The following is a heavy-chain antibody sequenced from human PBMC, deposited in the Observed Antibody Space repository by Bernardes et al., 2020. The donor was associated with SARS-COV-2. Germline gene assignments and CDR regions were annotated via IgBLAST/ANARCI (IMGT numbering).Heavy chain of an antibody. D-gene: IGHD1-1*01. CDR3: AILPDGTNEGYYYYYMDV. CDR1: GITFSSYA. CDR2: ISGSGGSS. J-gene: IGHJ6*03. V-gene: IGHV3-23*01. Sequence: GRSRRLSYAASGITFSSYAMSCVRQAPGKALEWVSAISGSGGSSYYADSVKGRFTLSRDNSKNTLYLQMNSLRAEDTAVYYCAILPDGTNEGYYYYYMDVWGKGTTVTVSS.